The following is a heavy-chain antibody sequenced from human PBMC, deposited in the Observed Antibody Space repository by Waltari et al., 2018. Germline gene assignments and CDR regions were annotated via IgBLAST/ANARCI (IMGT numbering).Heavy chain of an antibody. CDR1: GYTLTDLS. J-gene: IGHJ3*02. CDR3: ATSGIAAGTGAFDI. CDR2: FGPENGET. V-gene: IGHV1-24*01. Sequence: QVHLVQSGAEVKKPGASVKVSCKVSGYTLTDLSMPWVRQAPGKGLEWIGSFGPENGETHYAQKCQGRAKMTEDTSTDTSYMELSSLRSEDTAVYYCATSGIAAGTGAFDIWGQGTMVTVSS. D-gene: IGHD6-25*01.